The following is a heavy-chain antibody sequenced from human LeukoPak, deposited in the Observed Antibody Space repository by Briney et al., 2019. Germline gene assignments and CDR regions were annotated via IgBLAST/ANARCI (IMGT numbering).Heavy chain of an antibody. J-gene: IGHJ3*02. Sequence: PGGSLTLPCAASGFTFSHYALNWVRQAPGKGLEWVSRISYCGGSSNYADSVKARFTISRDNSKNTLYLQMNSLRVEDTAVYYCAKDSSGVYPSAFDILGQGAIVTVSS. D-gene: IGHD1-26*01. CDR3: AKDSSGVYPSAFDI. CDR1: GFTFSHYA. CDR2: ISYCGGSS. V-gene: IGHV3-23*01.